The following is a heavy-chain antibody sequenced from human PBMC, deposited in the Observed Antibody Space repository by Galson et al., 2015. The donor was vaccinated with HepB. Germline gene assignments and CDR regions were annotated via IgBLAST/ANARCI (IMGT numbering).Heavy chain of an antibody. Sequence: SLRLSCAASGFTFSSYWMHWVRQAPGKGLVCVSRINSDGSSTSDADSVKGRFTISRDNAKNTLYLQMTSRRAEDTAVYYCARDGSTRFVEWFTRDYGMDACGQWTTVTVSS. J-gene: IGHJ6*02. CDR2: INSDGSST. CDR3: ARDGSTRFVEWFTRDYGMDA. D-gene: IGHD3-3*01. V-gene: IGHV3-74*01. CDR1: GFTFSSYW.